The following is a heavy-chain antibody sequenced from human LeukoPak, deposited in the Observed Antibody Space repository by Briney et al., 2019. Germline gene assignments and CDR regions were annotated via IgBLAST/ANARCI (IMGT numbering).Heavy chain of an antibody. CDR1: GYTFTGYY. D-gene: IGHD3-10*01. J-gene: IGHJ4*02. CDR3: ARDDGSGSYNFGY. Sequence: ASVKVSCKASGYTFTGYYMHWVRQAPGQGLEWMGWINPNSGGTNYAQKFQGRVTMTRDTSISTAYMELSRLRSDDTAVYYCARDDGSGSYNFGYWGQGTLVTVSS. V-gene: IGHV1-2*02. CDR2: INPNSGGT.